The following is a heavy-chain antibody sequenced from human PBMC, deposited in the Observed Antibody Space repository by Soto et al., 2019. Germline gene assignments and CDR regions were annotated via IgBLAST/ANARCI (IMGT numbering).Heavy chain of an antibody. CDR3: AKGRHGSSYSAADY. Sequence: AHLVESGGGVVQPGRSLRLSCAASGFTFSNFGMHWVRQAPGKGLEWVAVMSYAGRNEYYGDSVKGRFTISRDSSKNTLFLQMNSLRAEDTAVYYCAKGRHGSSYSAADYWGQGTLVTVSS. CDR2: MSYAGRNE. D-gene: IGHD6-6*01. CDR1: GFTFSNFG. V-gene: IGHV3-30*18. J-gene: IGHJ4*02.